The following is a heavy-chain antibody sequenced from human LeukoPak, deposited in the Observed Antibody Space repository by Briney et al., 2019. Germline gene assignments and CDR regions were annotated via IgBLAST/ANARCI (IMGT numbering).Heavy chain of an antibody. CDR3: ATAEGFGRAFDI. CDR1: GGSISSYY. Sequence: TSETLSLTCTVSGGSISSYYWSWIRQPPGKGLEWIGYIYYSGSTNYNPSLKSRVTISVDTSKNQFSLKLSSVTAADTAVYYCATAEGFGRAFDIWGQGTMVTVSS. D-gene: IGHD3-16*01. J-gene: IGHJ3*02. CDR2: IYYSGST. V-gene: IGHV4-59*01.